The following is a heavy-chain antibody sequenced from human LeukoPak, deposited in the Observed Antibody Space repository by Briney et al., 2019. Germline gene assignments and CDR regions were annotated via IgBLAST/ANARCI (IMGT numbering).Heavy chain of an antibody. J-gene: IGHJ4*02. Sequence: PSETLSLTCAVYGGSFSGYYWSWIRQPPGKGLEWIGEINHSGSTNYNPSLKSRVTISVDTSKNQFSLKLSSVTAADTAVYYCARVYSSSWYVFGYWGQGTLVTVSS. CDR2: INHSGST. CDR1: GGSFSGYY. V-gene: IGHV4-34*01. CDR3: ARVYSSSWYVFGY. D-gene: IGHD6-13*01.